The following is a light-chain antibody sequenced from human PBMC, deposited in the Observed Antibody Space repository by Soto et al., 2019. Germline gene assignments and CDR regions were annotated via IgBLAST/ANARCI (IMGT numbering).Light chain of an antibody. J-gene: IGKJ4*01. Sequence: EIVLTQSPATLSLSPGERATLSCRASQTVYNYLAWYQQRPGQAPRLLIYDASNRATGIPARFSGSGSGTDFTLTITSLEPEDLAVYCCQQRDDWPLTFGGGSRIEIK. V-gene: IGKV3-11*01. CDR3: QQRDDWPLT. CDR1: QTVYNY. CDR2: DAS.